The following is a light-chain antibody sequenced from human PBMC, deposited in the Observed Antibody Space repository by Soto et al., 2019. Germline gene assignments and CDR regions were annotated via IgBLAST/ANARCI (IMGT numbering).Light chain of an antibody. Sequence: EIVLTQSPGTLSLSPGERATLSCRASQSVSSSYLAWYQQKPGQTPRLLIYGASSRATGIPDRFSGSGSGTDFPLTISRLELEDFAVYYCQQYGSSPPSYSFGQGTKLEIK. J-gene: IGKJ2*03. CDR1: QSVSSSY. CDR2: GAS. CDR3: QQYGSSPPSYS. V-gene: IGKV3-20*01.